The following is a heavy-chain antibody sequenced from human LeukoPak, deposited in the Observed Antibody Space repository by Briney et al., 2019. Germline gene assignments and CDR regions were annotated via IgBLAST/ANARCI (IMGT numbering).Heavy chain of an antibody. CDR2: ITSDGSTT. Sequence: GGSLRLSCVGSGFSLSDYWMHWVRQTPGKGLMWVSRITSDGSTTWYADSVKGRFTVSRDNAKNTLFLEMNSLRDEDTAVYYCAGDAFGRDKSPFWGQGTLVTVSS. J-gene: IGHJ4*02. CDR1: GFSLSDYW. V-gene: IGHV3-74*01. CDR3: AGDAFGRDKSPF. D-gene: IGHD3-3*01.